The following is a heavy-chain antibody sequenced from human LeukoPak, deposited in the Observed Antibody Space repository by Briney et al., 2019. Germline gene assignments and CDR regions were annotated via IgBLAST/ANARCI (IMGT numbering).Heavy chain of an antibody. V-gene: IGHV3-30*04. J-gene: IGHJ4*02. Sequence: PGGSLRLSCAASGFTFSSYAMHWVRQAPGKGLEWVAVISYDGSDTFYTDSVKGRFTISRDDAKNTVSLHMNSLRVEDTAVYYCAKDDAGLPDYWGQGTLVTVSS. D-gene: IGHD5-12*01. CDR3: AKDDAGLPDY. CDR2: ISYDGSDT. CDR1: GFTFSSYA.